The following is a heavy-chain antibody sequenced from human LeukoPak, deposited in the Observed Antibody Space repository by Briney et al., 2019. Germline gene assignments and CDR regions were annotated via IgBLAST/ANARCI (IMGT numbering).Heavy chain of an antibody. CDR3: ARAPRPYSGSGLHFDI. D-gene: IGHD1-26*01. V-gene: IGHV3-48*02. J-gene: IGHJ3*02. CDR2: IGSSSSPI. Sequence: PGGSLRLSCAASGFTFSNYNINWVRQAPGKGLEWVSFIGSSSSPIYYADSVKGRFTVSRDNAKNSLYLHLNSLRDEDTAVYYCARAPRPYSGSGLHFDIWGQGTLVTVSS. CDR1: GFTFSNYN.